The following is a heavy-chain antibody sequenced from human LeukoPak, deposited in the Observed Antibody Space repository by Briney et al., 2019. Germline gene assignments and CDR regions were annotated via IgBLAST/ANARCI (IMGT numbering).Heavy chain of an antibody. D-gene: IGHD2-15*01. CDR2: IHPNSGGT. V-gene: IGHV1-2*02. CDR3: ARGDIYWDY. J-gene: IGHJ4*02. CDR1: GYTFTAYY. Sequence: VKVSCKASGYTFTAYYVHWVRQAPGQGPEWMGWIHPNSGGTKYAQNFQGRVTMTRDTSITTAYMELSSLRSDDTAVYYCARGDIYWDYWGQGTQVTVSS.